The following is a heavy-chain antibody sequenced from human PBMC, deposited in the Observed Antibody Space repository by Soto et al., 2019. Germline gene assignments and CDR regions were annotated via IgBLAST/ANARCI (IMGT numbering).Heavy chain of an antibody. CDR2: IYPGDSET. J-gene: IGHJ4*02. D-gene: IGHD3-22*01. Sequence: SLTTTGKGSGKRRSNYWIGGVPQMPGKGLEWMGTIYPGDSETTYSPSFQGQVTISADKSIRIAHLQWSSLKASDTGMYYCARLDSSGYHLVAFLVQGTLVT. V-gene: IGHV5-51*01. CDR3: ARLDSSGYHLVAF. CDR1: GKRRSNYW.